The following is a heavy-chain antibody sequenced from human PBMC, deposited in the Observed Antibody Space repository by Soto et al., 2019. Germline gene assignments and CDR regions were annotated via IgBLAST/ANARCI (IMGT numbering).Heavy chain of an antibody. CDR2: IYPGDSDT. V-gene: IGHV5-51*01. CDR1: GYSFTSYW. CDR3: ARAHHPGVANP. Sequence: PGESLKISCNGSGYSFTSYWIGWVRQMPGKGLEWMGIIYPGDSDTRYSPSFQGQVTMTTDTSTSIAYMELRSLRSDDTAVYYCARAHHPGVANPWGQGTLVTVSS. D-gene: IGHD5-12*01. J-gene: IGHJ5*02.